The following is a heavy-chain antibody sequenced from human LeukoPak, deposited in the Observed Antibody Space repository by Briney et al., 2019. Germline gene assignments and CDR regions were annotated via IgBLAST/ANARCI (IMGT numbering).Heavy chain of an antibody. CDR3: ARGPLCSSTSCYMRPLDYYYYMDV. V-gene: IGHV1-69*05. D-gene: IGHD2-2*01. CDR1: GGTFSSYA. J-gene: IGHJ6*03. CDR2: IIPIFGTA. Sequence: GASVKVSCKASGGTFSSYAISWVRQAPGQGLEWMGGIIPIFGTANYPQKFQGRVTITTDESTSTAYMELSSLRSEDTAVYYCARGPLCSSTSCYMRPLDYYYYMDVWGKGTTVTVSS.